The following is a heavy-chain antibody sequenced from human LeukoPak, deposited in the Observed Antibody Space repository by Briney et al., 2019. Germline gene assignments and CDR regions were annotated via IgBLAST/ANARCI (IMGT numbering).Heavy chain of an antibody. D-gene: IGHD3-10*01. CDR3: ARDRPKLLWFGELLPGPYGMDV. Sequence: GGSLRLSCAASGFTFSSYEMNWVRQAPGKGLEWVSYISSSGSTIYYADSVKGRFTITRDNAKNSLYLQTNSLRAEDTAVYYCARDRPKLLWFGELLPGPYGMDVWGKGTTVTVSS. V-gene: IGHV3-48*03. CDR2: ISSSGSTI. CDR1: GFTFSSYE. J-gene: IGHJ6*04.